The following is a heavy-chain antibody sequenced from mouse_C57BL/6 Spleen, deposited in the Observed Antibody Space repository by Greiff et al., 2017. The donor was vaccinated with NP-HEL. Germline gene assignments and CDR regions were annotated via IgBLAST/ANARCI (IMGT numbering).Heavy chain of an antibody. D-gene: IGHD2-5*01. CDR1: GYSITSGYY. V-gene: IGHV3-6*01. CDR3: ARDYYSNYEGWYFDV. J-gene: IGHJ1*03. CDR2: ISYDGSN. Sequence: EVQLQESGPGLVKPSQSLSLTCSVTGYSITSGYYWNWIRQFPGNKLEWMGYISYDGSNNYNPSLKNRISITRDTSKNQFFLKLNSVTTEDTATYYCARDYYSNYEGWYFDVWGTGTTVTVSS.